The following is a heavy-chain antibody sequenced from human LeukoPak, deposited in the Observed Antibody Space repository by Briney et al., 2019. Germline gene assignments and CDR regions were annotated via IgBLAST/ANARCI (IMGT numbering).Heavy chain of an antibody. D-gene: IGHD2-2*01. Sequence: GGSLRLSCAASGFTFSSYSMNWVRQAPGKGLEWVSSISSSSSYIYYADSVKSRFTISRDNAKNSLYLQMNSLRAEDTAVYYCAREVVPAATGVCDYWGQGTLVTVSS. CDR3: AREVVPAATGVCDY. CDR2: ISSSSSYI. J-gene: IGHJ4*02. V-gene: IGHV3-21*01. CDR1: GFTFSSYS.